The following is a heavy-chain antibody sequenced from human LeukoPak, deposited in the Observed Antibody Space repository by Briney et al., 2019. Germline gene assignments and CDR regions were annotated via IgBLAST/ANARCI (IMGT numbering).Heavy chain of an antibody. CDR2: IIPIFGTA. Sequence: SVKVSCKASGGTFTSYAISWVRQAPGQGLEWMGGIIPIFGTANYAQKFQGRVAITADESTSTAYMELSSLRSEDTAVYYCARNPIELRGYSYGYFDYWGQGTLVTVSS. CDR3: ARNPIELRGYSYGYFDY. V-gene: IGHV1-69*01. J-gene: IGHJ4*02. D-gene: IGHD5-18*01. CDR1: GGTFTSYA.